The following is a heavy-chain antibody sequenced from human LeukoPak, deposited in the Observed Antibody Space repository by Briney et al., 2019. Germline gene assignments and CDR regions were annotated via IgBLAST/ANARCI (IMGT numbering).Heavy chain of an antibody. V-gene: IGHV3-23*01. Sequence: PGGSLRLSCAASGFTFTNYAMSWVRQAPGKGLEWVSAISGSGGSTSYADSVKGRFTISRDNSKNTLYLHMKSLRAEDTAVYYCAKEEGYCSGGSCYSDSREPIRYWGQGTLVTVSS. CDR3: AKEEGYCSGGSCYSDSREPIRY. CDR1: GFTFTNYA. J-gene: IGHJ4*02. CDR2: ISGSGGST. D-gene: IGHD2-15*01.